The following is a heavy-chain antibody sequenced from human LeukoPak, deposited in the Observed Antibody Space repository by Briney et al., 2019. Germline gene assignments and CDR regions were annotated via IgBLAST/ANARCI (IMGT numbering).Heavy chain of an antibody. Sequence: GGSLRLSCAASGFTFSSYSMNWVRQAPGKGLEWVSYISSSSSTIYYADSVKGRFTISRDNAKNSLYLQMNSLRDEDTAVYYCARLYVWGSSRTFDNWGQGTLVTVSS. V-gene: IGHV3-48*02. CDR1: GFTFSSYS. CDR3: ARLYVWGSSRTFDN. J-gene: IGHJ4*02. CDR2: ISSSSSTI. D-gene: IGHD3-16*02.